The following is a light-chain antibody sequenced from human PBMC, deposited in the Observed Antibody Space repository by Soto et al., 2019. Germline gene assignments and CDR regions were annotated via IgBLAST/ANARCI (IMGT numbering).Light chain of an antibody. CDR1: NIGSKT. CDR3: QVWDNNSDHVV. V-gene: IGLV3-21*02. Sequence: SYELTPPPSVSVAPGQTARISCGGNNIGSKTVHWYQQKPGLAPVLVVYDDSDRPSGIPERFSGSNSGNTATLTISRVEAGDEADYFCQVWDNNSDHVVFGGGTKLTVL. J-gene: IGLJ2*01. CDR2: DDS.